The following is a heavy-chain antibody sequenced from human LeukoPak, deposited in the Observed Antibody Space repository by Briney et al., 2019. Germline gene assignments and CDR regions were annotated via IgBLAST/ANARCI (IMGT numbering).Heavy chain of an antibody. J-gene: IGHJ5*02. D-gene: IGHD3-22*01. CDR1: GDSVSSNSAA. V-gene: IGHV6-1*01. CDR3: ARDLYYYDSSGYYLHWFDP. Sequence: SQTLSLTCAISGDSVSSNSAAWNWIRQSPSRGLEWLGRTYYRSKWYNDYAVSVKSRITINPDTSKNQFSLKLSSVTPADTAVYYCARDLYYYDSSGYYLHWFDPWGQGTLVTVSS. CDR2: TYYRSKWYN.